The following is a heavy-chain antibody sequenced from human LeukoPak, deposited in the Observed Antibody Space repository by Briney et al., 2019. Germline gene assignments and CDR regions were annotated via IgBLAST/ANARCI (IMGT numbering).Heavy chain of an antibody. CDR3: ASWANYYDSSGYRHGAFDI. D-gene: IGHD3-22*01. J-gene: IGHJ3*02. V-gene: IGHV1-46*01. Sequence: ASVKVSCKASGYTFTSYYMHWVRQAPGQGLEWMGIINPSGGSTSYAQKFQGRVTMTRDTSTSTVYMELSSLRSEDTAVYYCASWANYYDSSGYRHGAFDIWGQGTMVTVSS. CDR1: GYTFTSYY. CDR2: INPSGGST.